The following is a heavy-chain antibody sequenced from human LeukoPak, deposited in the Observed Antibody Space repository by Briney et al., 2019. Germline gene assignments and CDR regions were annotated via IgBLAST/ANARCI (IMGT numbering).Heavy chain of an antibody. Sequence: SETQSLTCAVYGGSFSGYYWSWIRQPPGKGLEWIGEINHSGSTNYNLSLKSRVTISVAPSKNQFSLKLSSVTAADTAVYYCARGSSSSSYYYYGMDVWGQGTTVTVSS. CDR1: GGSFSGYY. V-gene: IGHV4-34*01. D-gene: IGHD6-6*01. CDR3: ARGSSSSSYYYYGMDV. CDR2: INHSGST. J-gene: IGHJ6*02.